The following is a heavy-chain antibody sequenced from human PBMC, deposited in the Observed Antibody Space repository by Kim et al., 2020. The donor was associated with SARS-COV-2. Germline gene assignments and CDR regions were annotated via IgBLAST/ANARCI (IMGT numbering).Heavy chain of an antibody. J-gene: IGHJ4*02. CDR2: ISAYNGNT. D-gene: IGHD3-9*01. CDR1: GYTFTSYG. V-gene: IGHV1-18*01. CDR3: ARVSRGGELRYFDWLYQQIPNYYFDY. Sequence: ASVKVSCKASGYTFTSYGISWVRQAPGQGLEWMGWISAYNGNTNYAQKLQGRVTMTTDTSTSTAYMELRSLRSDDTAVYYCARVSRGGELRYFDWLYQQIPNYYFDYWGQGTLVTVSS.